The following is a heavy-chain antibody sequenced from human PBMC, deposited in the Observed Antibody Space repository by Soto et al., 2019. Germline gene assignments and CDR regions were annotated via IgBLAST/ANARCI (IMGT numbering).Heavy chain of an antibody. CDR3: ARDLLFEYSSSSRAFDI. Sequence: SGTLSLTCTVSGCSISSYYWSWIRQPPGKGLEWVGYIYYSGSTNYNPSLKSRVTISVDTSKNQFSLKLSSVTAADTGVYYFARDLLFEYSSSSRAFDIWGQGTMVTVSS. V-gene: IGHV4-59*01. CDR2: IYYSGST. CDR1: GCSISSYY. D-gene: IGHD6-6*01. J-gene: IGHJ3*02.